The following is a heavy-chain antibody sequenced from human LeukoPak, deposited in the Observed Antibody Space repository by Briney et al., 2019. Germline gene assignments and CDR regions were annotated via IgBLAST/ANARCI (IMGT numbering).Heavy chain of an antibody. CDR2: IRYDGFNE. J-gene: IGHJ4*02. Sequence: GGSLRLSCAASGFTFSAYAMHWVRQAPGKGLDWVAFIRYDGFNEYYADSVKGRFTISRDNSKNTVYLRMNSLRAEDTAVYYCAKNLGHYDSSGFLFDYWGQGALVTVSS. CDR3: AKNLGHYDSSGFLFDY. D-gene: IGHD3-22*01. CDR1: GFTFSAYA. V-gene: IGHV3-30*02.